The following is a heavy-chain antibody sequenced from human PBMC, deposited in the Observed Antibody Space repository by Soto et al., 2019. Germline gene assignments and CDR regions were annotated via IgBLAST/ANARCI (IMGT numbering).Heavy chain of an antibody. CDR2: INAGNGNT. CDR1: GYTFTSYA. J-gene: IGHJ3*02. CDR3: ARVPRCGGDCYSYAFDI. Sequence: ASVKVSCKSSGYTFTSYAMHCVRQAPGQRLEWMGWINAGNGNTKYSQKFQGRVTITRDTSASTAYMELSSLRSEDTAVYYCARVPRCGGDCYSYAFDIWGQGTMVTVS. V-gene: IGHV1-3*01. D-gene: IGHD2-21*02.